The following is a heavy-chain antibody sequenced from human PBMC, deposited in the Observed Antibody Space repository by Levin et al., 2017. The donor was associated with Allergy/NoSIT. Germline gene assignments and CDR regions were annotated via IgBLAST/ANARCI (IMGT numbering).Heavy chain of an antibody. CDR3: ARCLDVVVLGIGSFDT. Sequence: ASVKVSCAASRFTFSSYSMNWVRQAPGKGLEWVAGISGSGATTYYADSVKGRFTVSRDNSKNTLYLQMNSLRAGDTAIYYCARCLDVVVLGIGSFDTWGQGTFVTVSS. CDR2: ISGSGATT. CDR1: RFTFSSYS. J-gene: IGHJ3*02. D-gene: IGHD2-21*01. V-gene: IGHV3-23*01.